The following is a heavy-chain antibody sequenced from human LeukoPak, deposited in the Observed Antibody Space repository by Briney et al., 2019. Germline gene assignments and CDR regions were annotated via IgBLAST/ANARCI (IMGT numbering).Heavy chain of an antibody. D-gene: IGHD6-13*01. CDR1: GGSISSSSYY. CDR2: IYYSGST. Sequence: SETLSLTCTVSGGSISSSSYYWGWIRQPPGKGLEWIGSIYYSGSTYYNPSLKSRVTISVDTSKNQFSLKLSSVTAADTAVYYCARAAPIAAAGTEWFDPWGQGTLVTVS. V-gene: IGHV4-39*07. J-gene: IGHJ5*02. CDR3: ARAAPIAAAGTEWFDP.